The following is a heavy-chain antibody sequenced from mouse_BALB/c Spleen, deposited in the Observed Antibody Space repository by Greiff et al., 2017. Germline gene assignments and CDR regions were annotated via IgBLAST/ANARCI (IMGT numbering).Heavy chain of an antibody. D-gene: IGHD3-1*01. J-gene: IGHJ4*01. CDR2: IHPNSGNT. V-gene: IGHV1S130*01. CDR3: TRERGTGAMDY. Sequence: QVQLKQPGSVLVRPGASVKLSCKASGYTFTSSWMHWAKQRPGQGLEWIGEIHPNSGNTNYNQKFKDKATLTVDKSSSTAYMQLSSPTSEDSAVYYCTRERGTGAMDYWGQGTSVTVSS. CDR1: GYTFTSSW.